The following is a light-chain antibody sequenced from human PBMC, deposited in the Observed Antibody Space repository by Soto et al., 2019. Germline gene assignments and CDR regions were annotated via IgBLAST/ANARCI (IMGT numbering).Light chain of an antibody. CDR2: DAS. J-gene: IGKJ2*01. V-gene: IGKV3-20*01. CDR1: QSVPSRC. CDR3: QQYGDSPYT. Sequence: EILLTQSPGTLSLSPGERATLSCRASQSVPSRCLAWFQQIPGRAPRLLIFDASNRATGSPDRFSASGSGTAFTLTISRMEPEDFAVYYCQQYGDSPYTFGQGTRLEI.